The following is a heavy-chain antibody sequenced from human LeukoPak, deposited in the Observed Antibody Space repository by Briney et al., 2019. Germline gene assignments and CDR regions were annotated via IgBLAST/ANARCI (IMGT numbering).Heavy chain of an antibody. CDR1: GGSISSINW. CDR3: ARYSSGRLDY. D-gene: IGHD6-19*01. Sequence: SGTLSLTCSVSGGSISSINWWNWVRQPPGKGLEWIGEMYHSGSTNYNPSPKSRVTMSVDESKNQFSLNLSSVTAADTAVYYCARYSSGRLDYWGQGTLVTVSS. J-gene: IGHJ4*02. CDR2: MYHSGST. V-gene: IGHV4-4*02.